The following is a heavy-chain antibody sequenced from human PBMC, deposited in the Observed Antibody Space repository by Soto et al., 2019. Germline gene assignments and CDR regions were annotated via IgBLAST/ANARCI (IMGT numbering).Heavy chain of an antibody. Sequence: GWSLRLACASSVFIFRNHVLNWVRQAPGKGLEWVSAIDNSGDGSFYADSVKGRFIISRDNSNDTVFLHMNNLRLEDTAFYYCAKIPSRGMIFGAGSWGQGTLVTVSS. CDR3: AKIPSRGMIFGAGS. CDR1: VFIFRNHV. V-gene: IGHV3-23*05. CDR2: IDNSGDGS. D-gene: IGHD3-3*01. J-gene: IGHJ5*02.